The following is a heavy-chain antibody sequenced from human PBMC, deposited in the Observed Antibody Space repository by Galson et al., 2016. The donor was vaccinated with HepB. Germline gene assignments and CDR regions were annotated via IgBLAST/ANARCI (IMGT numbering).Heavy chain of an antibody. J-gene: IGHJ6*02. Sequence: PALVKPTQTLTLTCTFSGFSLSSSGMCVSWIRQPPGKALEWLARIDRYNNKYYTTSLKTRLTISKDTSKNQVVLTLTNMDPADTATYYCARLVLPPGVLTSRPGPPQYYYYALDVWGQGTTVTVS. CDR2: IDRYNNK. D-gene: IGHD2-2*01. V-gene: IGHV2-70*11. CDR1: GFSLSSSGMC. CDR3: ARLVLPPGVLTSRPGPPQYYYYALDV.